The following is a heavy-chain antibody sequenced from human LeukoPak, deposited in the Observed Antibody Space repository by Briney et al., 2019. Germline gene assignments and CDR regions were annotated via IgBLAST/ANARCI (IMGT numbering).Heavy chain of an antibody. V-gene: IGHV1-46*01. CDR3: ARGFVTVTIPLYYYYMDV. CDR1: GYTFTSYY. D-gene: IGHD4-17*01. CDR2: INPSGGST. Sequence: ASVKVSCKASGYTFTSYYMHWVRQAPGQGLEWMGIINPSGGSTSYAQKFQGRVTMTRDMSTSTVYMELSSLRSEDTAVYYCARGFVTVTIPLYYYYMDVWGKGTTVTISS. J-gene: IGHJ6*03.